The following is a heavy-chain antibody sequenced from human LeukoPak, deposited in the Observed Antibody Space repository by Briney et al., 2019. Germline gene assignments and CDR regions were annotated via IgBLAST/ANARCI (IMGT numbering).Heavy chain of an antibody. J-gene: IGHJ4*02. CDR1: GFSIRNYD. CDR3: ARGASRADY. Sequence: PGGSLRLSCTASGFSIRNYDMNWVRQSPGKGLEWVSTISQSGGTIYYADSVKGRFTISRDNAKNSLYLQMNSLRAEDTALYYCARGASRADYWGQGTLVTVSS. CDR2: ISQSGGTI. V-gene: IGHV3-21*01.